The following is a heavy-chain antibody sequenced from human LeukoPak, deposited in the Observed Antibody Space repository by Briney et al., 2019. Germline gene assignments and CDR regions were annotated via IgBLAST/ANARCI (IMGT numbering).Heavy chain of an antibody. CDR1: GFTFDDYA. V-gene: IGHV3-9*03. Sequence: PGRSLRLSCAASGFTFDDYAMHWVRQAPGKGLEWVSGISWNSDSIGYADPVKGRFTISRDNAKNSLYLQMNSLRAEDMALYYCAKAAEYYYGSGSLREGYFDYWGQGTLVTVSS. J-gene: IGHJ4*02. CDR2: ISWNSDSI. CDR3: AKAAEYYYGSGSLREGYFDY. D-gene: IGHD3-10*01.